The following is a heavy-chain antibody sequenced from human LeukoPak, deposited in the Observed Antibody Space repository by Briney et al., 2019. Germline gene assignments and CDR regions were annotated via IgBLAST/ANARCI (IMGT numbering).Heavy chain of an antibody. CDR1: GYTFTSYG. D-gene: IGHD6-19*01. CDR2: INAYNGNT. V-gene: IGHV1-18*01. J-gene: IGHJ4*02. Sequence: GASVNVSFKASGYTFTSYGISWLRQAPGQGRDWMGWINAYNGNTNYAKKLQGRVTITTDTSTRTAYMELRSMRSDETAVYYCARDVKRGRQQWLVGPPGYWGQGTLVTVSS. CDR3: ARDVKRGRQQWLVGPPGY.